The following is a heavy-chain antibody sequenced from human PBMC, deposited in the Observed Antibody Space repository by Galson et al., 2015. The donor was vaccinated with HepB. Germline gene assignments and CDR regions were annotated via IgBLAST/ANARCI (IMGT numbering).Heavy chain of an antibody. CDR2: ISAFNGNT. J-gene: IGHJ4*02. CDR3: ARVVVRDGYRPLYVSYFDC. V-gene: IGHV1-18*01. CDR1: GYIFSSYG. Sequence: SVKVSCKASGYIFSSYGITWVRQAPGQGLEWMAWISAFNGNTNYAQKFQGRVTMTTDTSTSTAYMELRSLRSDDTAVYYCARVVVRDGYRPLYVSYFDCWGQGTLVTVSS. D-gene: IGHD5-24*01.